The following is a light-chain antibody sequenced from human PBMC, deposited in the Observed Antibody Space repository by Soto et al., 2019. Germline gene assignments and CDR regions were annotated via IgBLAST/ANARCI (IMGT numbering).Light chain of an antibody. V-gene: IGKV1-39*01. CDR3: QQSCSTPWT. CDR1: QSISSY. J-gene: IGKJ1*01. Sequence: DLQMTQSPSSLSASVGDRVTITCRASQSISSYLNWYQQKPGKAPKLLIYAASSLQSGVPSRFSGRVSGTDFTLTISSLRPEDFATYYCQQSCSTPWTFGQGTKVEIK. CDR2: AAS.